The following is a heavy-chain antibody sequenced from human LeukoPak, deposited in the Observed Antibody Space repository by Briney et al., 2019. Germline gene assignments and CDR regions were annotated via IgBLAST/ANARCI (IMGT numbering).Heavy chain of an antibody. J-gene: IGHJ4*02. Sequence: SGPTLVNPTQTLTLTCTFSGFSLSTSGVGVGWIRQPPGKALEWLVVIYWNDDKRYSPSLKSRLTITKDTSKNQVVLTMTNMDPMDTATHYCTHTPGGYCGGGRCYTPYYLDYWGQGTLVTVSS. CDR1: GFSLSTSGVG. CDR2: IYWNDDK. CDR3: THTPGGYCGGGRCYTPYYLDY. D-gene: IGHD2-15*01. V-gene: IGHV2-5*01.